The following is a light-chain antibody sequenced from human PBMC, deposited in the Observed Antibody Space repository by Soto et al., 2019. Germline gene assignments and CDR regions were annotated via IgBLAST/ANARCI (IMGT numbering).Light chain of an antibody. V-gene: IGLV2-14*01. Sequence: QSALTQPASVSGSPGQPITISCTGPSSDVGGYTSVSWYQQHPGKAPIRLIYDVTYRPSGVSTRSSGSKSGNTASLTIAGLQAEDEADYCGSSFTSSILVFGGGTKLTVL. CDR1: SSDVGGYTS. CDR3: SSFTSSILV. J-gene: IGLJ3*02. CDR2: DVT.